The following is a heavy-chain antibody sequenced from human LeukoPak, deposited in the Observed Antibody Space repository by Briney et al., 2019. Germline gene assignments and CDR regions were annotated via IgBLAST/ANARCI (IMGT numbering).Heavy chain of an antibody. J-gene: IGHJ4*02. Sequence: GGTLRLSCAASGFTFSSNWMHWVRQAPGKGLVWVSRINEDGSTTNYADSMKGRSTIFRDNAKNTLYLQMNSLRAEDTAVYYCVRDLGGRSGHWGQGTLVTVSS. CDR1: GFTFSSNW. CDR2: INEDGSTT. CDR3: VRDLGGRSGH. D-gene: IGHD1-26*01. V-gene: IGHV3-74*01.